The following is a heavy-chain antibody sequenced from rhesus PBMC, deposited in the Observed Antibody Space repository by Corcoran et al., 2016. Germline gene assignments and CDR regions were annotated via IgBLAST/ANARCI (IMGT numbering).Heavy chain of an antibody. CDR2: IKSGGGNT. CDR1: GFTFSSYW. Sequence: EVQLVESGGGLAKPGGSLRLSCAASGFTFSSYWMNWVRQTPGKGLEWISAIKSGGGNTYYADAVKGRCTISRDNSKNTLSLQMNSLRAEDTAVYYCTKEVSYGQYYFDYWGQGVLVTVSS. CDR3: TKEVSYGQYYFDY. D-gene: IGHD5-36*01. V-gene: IGHV3S42*01. J-gene: IGHJ4*01.